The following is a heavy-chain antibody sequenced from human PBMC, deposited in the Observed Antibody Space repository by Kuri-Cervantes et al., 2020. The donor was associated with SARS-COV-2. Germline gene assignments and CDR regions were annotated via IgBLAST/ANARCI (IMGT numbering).Heavy chain of an antibody. V-gene: IGHV4-39*01. CDR2: IYYSGST. CDR1: GGSISSSSYY. Sequence: SETLSLTCTVSGGSISSSSYYWGWIRQPPGKGLEWIGSIYYSGSTYCNPSLKSRVTISVDTSKNQFPLKLSSVTAADTAVYYCARRGAVAGTVPFFDYWGQGTLVTVSS. CDR3: ARRGAVAGTVPFFDY. D-gene: IGHD6-19*01. J-gene: IGHJ4*02.